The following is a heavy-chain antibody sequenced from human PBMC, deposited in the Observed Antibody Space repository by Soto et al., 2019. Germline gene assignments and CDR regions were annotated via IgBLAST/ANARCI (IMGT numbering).Heavy chain of an antibody. Sequence: VQLVESGGGVVQPGRSLRLSCAASGFTFSSYAMHWVRQAPGKGLEWVAVISYDGSNKYYADSVKGRFTISRDNSKNTLYLQMNSLRAEDTAVYYCAREDTCAYWGQGTLVTVSS. V-gene: IGHV3-30-3*01. CDR2: ISYDGSNK. CDR3: AREDTCAY. CDR1: GFTFSSYA. J-gene: IGHJ4*02. D-gene: IGHD2-21*01.